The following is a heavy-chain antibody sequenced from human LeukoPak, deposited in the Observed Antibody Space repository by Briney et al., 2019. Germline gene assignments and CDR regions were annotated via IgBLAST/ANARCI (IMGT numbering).Heavy chain of an antibody. Sequence: GGSLRLSCAASGFTFSSHAMSWVRQALGKGLEWVSAISGSGGSTYYPDSVKGRFTVSRDNSKNTLHLQMSSLRAEDTAVYYCAKGGSTLRTYNWFDSWGQGTLVTVSS. CDR3: AKGGSTLRTYNWFDS. V-gene: IGHV3-23*01. CDR1: GFTFSSHA. D-gene: IGHD3-16*01. CDR2: ISGSGGST. J-gene: IGHJ5*01.